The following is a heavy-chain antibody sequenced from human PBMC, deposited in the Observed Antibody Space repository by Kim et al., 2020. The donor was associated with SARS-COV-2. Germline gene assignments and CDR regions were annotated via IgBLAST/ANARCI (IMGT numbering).Heavy chain of an antibody. CDR1: GYTFTSYG. CDR3: ARDPAYDSSVYAPDY. CDR2: ISVYNANT. J-gene: IGHJ4*02. D-gene: IGHD3-22*01. V-gene: IGHV1-18*01. Sequence: ASVKVSCKASGYTFTSYGISWLRQAPGQGLEWMGWISVYNANTNYAQNLQARLTMTTDTSTSTAYMELRSLTSDDTAVYYCARDPAYDSSVYAPDYWGQG.